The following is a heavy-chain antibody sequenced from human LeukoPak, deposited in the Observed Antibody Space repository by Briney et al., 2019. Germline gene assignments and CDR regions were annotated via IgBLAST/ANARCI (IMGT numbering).Heavy chain of an antibody. J-gene: IGHJ4*02. Sequence: SETLSLTCAVYGGSFSDYYWSWLRQPPGKGLEWIGEINHRGITNYNPSLTSRVTISVDTSKNQFSLNLTSLTAADTAVYYCARRSTSCLDYWGQGTLVTVSS. CDR3: ARRSTSCLDY. D-gene: IGHD2-2*01. CDR1: GGSFSDYY. V-gene: IGHV4-34*01. CDR2: INHRGIT.